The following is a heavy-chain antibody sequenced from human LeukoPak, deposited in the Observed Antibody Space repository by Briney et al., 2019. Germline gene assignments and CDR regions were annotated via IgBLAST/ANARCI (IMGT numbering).Heavy chain of an antibody. CDR2: INPNRGGT. J-gene: IGHJ5*02. V-gene: IGHV1-2*02. D-gene: IGHD6-13*01. CDR1: GYTFTGYY. Sequence: GASVKVSCKASGYTFTGYYIHWVRQAPGERIEWMGWINPNRGGTNYAPRFQGRVTMTRDTSISTAYMELSRLRSDDTAVYYCARAAAVLNWFDPWGQGTLVTVSS. CDR3: ARAAAVLNWFDP.